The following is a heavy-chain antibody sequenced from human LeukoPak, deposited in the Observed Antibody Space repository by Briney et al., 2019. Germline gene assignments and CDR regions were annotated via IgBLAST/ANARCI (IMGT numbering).Heavy chain of an antibody. V-gene: IGHV3-48*01. CDR1: GFTFSAYN. CDR2: ISSSSSKI. CDR3: VRGDVWFGELSNFDF. D-gene: IGHD3-10*01. Sequence: PGGSLRLSCAASGFTFSAYNMNWVRQAPGKGLEWVSSISSSSSKIYYADSVRGRFTISRDNAKSSLYLQMSSLRVEDTAVYYCVRGDVWFGELSNFDFWGQGTLVTVSS. J-gene: IGHJ4*02.